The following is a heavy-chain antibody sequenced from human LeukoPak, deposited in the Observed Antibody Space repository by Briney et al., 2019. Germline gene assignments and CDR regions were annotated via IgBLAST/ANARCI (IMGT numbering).Heavy chain of an antibody. CDR2: IYYSGST. J-gene: IGHJ4*02. CDR3: ARQSLGGREGDYYFDY. Sequence: GSLRLSCTASGFTFGDYAMSWFRQPPGKGLEWIGNIYYSGSTYYNPSLESRVTISVDTSKNQFSLKLSSVTAADTAVYYCARQSLGGREGDYYFDYWGQGTLVTVSS. CDR1: GFTFGDYA. D-gene: IGHD3-16*01. V-gene: IGHV4-39*01.